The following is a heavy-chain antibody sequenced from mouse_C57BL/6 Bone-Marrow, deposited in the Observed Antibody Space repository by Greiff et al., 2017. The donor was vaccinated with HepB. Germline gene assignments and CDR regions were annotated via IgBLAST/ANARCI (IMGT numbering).Heavy chain of an antibody. CDR3: ARKGITTVVARYWYFDV. Sequence: QVQLQQPGAELVKPGASVKLSCKASGYTFTSYWMHWVKQRPGQGLEWIGMIHPNSGSTNYNEKFKSKATLTVDKSSSTAYMQLSSLTSEDSAVYYCARKGITTVVARYWYFDVWGTGTTVTVSS. CDR2: IHPNSGST. J-gene: IGHJ1*03. CDR1: GYTFTSYW. D-gene: IGHD1-1*01. V-gene: IGHV1-64*01.